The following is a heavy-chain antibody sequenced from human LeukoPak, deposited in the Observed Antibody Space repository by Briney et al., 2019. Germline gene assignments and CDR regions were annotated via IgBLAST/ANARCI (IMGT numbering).Heavy chain of an antibody. CDR1: GYTFTSYG. V-gene: IGHV1-18*01. J-gene: IGHJ4*02. Sequence: ASVKVSCKASGYTFTSYGISWVRQAPGQGLEWMGWISAYNGNTNYAQKLQGRVTMTTDTSTSTAYMELRSLRSDDTAVYYCARWTDYYDSSGLGYWGQGTLVTVSS. CDR2: ISAYNGNT. D-gene: IGHD3-22*01. CDR3: ARWTDYYDSSGLGY.